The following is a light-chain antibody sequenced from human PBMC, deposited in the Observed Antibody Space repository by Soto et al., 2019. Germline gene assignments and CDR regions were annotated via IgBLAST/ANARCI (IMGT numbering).Light chain of an antibody. CDR3: QHFGSSPPVT. Sequence: EIVLTQSPGTLSLSPGESATLSCRASQSVSGSYVAWYQQRPGLAPRLLVYGASRRATGIPDRFRGSGSGTEFTLTISGLEAADFAVYFCQHFGSSPPVTFGQGTRLEIK. CDR1: QSVSGSY. V-gene: IGKV3-20*01. J-gene: IGKJ5*01. CDR2: GAS.